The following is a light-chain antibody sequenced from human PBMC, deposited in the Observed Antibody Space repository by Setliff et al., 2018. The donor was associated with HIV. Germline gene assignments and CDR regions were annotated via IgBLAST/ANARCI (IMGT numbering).Light chain of an antibody. CDR2: DVS. J-gene: IGLJ1*01. V-gene: IGLV2-14*01. Sequence: QPALAQPASVSGSPGQSITISCTGTSSDIGGFNYVSWYQLHPGKAPKLMIFDVSLRPSGVSNRFSGSKSGNTASLTISGLRAEDEADYFCNSYRSGSPYVFGTGTKVTVL. CDR1: SSDIGGFNY. CDR3: NSYRSGSPYV.